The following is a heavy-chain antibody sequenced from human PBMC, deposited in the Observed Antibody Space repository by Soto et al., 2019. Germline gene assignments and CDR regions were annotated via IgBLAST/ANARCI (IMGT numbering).Heavy chain of an antibody. CDR2: ISSNGGST. CDR3: VKVKAAVLRYFDWLFQTSFDY. D-gene: IGHD3-9*01. Sequence: PGGSLRLSCSASGFTFSSYAMHWVRQAPGKGLEYVSAISSNGGSTYYADSVKGRFTISRDNSKNTLYLQMSSLRAEDTAVYYCVKVKAAVLRYFDWLFQTSFDYWGQGTLVTVSS. J-gene: IGHJ4*02. CDR1: GFTFSSYA. V-gene: IGHV3-64D*08.